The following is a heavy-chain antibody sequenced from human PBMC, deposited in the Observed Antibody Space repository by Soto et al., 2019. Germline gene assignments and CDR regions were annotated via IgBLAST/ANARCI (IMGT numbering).Heavy chain of an antibody. CDR2: ISYDGSNK. CDR3: ARDRGYSYGSAYGMDV. D-gene: IGHD5-18*01. Sequence: GGSLRLSCAASGFTFSSYAMHWVRQAPGKGLEWVAVISYDGSNKYYADSVKGRFTISRDNSKNTLYLQMNSLRAEDTAVYYCARDRGYSYGSAYGMDVWGQGTTVTVSS. J-gene: IGHJ6*02. CDR1: GFTFSSYA. V-gene: IGHV3-30-3*01.